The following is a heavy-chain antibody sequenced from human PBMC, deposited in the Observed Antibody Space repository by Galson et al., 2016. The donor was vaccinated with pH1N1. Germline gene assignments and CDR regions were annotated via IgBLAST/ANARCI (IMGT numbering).Heavy chain of an antibody. Sequence: SLRLSCAASGFTVSSNYMSWVRQDPGKGLEWVSIVYSGGNTYYADSVKGRFTISRDSSNNTLYLQMNSLSAEYTAVYYCARVRSSEFWLGVGDFYCDYWGQGILVTFSS. J-gene: IGHJ4*02. CDR3: ARVRSSEFWLGVGDFYCDY. D-gene: IGHD3/OR15-3a*01. V-gene: IGHV3-53*05. CDR1: GFTVSSNY. CDR2: VYSGGNT.